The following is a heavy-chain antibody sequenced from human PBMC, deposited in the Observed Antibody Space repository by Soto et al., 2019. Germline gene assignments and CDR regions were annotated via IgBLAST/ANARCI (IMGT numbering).Heavy chain of an antibody. D-gene: IGHD3-10*01. V-gene: IGHV3-7*01. J-gene: IGHJ4*02. CDR2: IKSDGSDK. Sequence: EVQLVESGGGLVQPGGSLRLSCAASGFIFNNYWMSCVRQAPGKGLEWVANIKSDGSDKYYVDSVKGRFTISRDNAKNSLFLQMNSLRSEDTAVYYCPSGTLPMLRGVYNNWGQGTLVTVSS. CDR3: PSGTLPMLRGVYNN. CDR1: GFIFNNYW.